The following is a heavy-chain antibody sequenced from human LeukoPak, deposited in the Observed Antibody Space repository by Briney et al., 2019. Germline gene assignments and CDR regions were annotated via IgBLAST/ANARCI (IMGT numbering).Heavy chain of an antibody. CDR3: ARDEDGYNRFDY. D-gene: IGHD5-24*01. CDR1: GGSISSYY. J-gene: IGHJ4*02. V-gene: IGHV4-59*01. Sequence: SETLSLTCTVSGGSISSYYWSWIRQPPGKGLEWIGYIYYSGSTTYNPSFKSRVTISVDTSKNQFSLKLSSVTAADTAVYYCARDEDGYNRFDYWGQGTLVTVSS. CDR2: IYYSGST.